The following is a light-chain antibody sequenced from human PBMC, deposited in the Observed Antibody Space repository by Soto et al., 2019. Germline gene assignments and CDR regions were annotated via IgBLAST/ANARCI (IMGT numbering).Light chain of an antibody. Sequence: DIQMTQSPSSLSASVGDRVTITCQASRDISVYLNWYQQKPGTPPKLLVYDSSNLQTGVPSRFSGRGSGTHFTFTISGLQPEDIATYYCQQYDNLPPYTFGQGTKLDIK. CDR2: DSS. CDR1: RDISVY. V-gene: IGKV1-33*01. J-gene: IGKJ2*01. CDR3: QQYDNLPPYT.